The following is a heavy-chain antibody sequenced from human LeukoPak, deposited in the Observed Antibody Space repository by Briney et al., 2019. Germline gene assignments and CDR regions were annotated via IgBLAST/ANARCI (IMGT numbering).Heavy chain of an antibody. J-gene: IGHJ4*02. Sequence: PGGSLRLSCKASGFTFTDFAMIWVRRVPGKGREWFAGIIGSGGGTNYADSVKGRFTISRDNPKNALYLQMNRLRAEDTAVYFCAKRGVVIRVILVGFHKEAYYFDSWGQGALVTVSS. CDR3: AKRGVVIRVILVGFHKEAYYFDS. CDR2: IIGSGGGT. CDR1: GFTFTDFA. V-gene: IGHV3-23*01. D-gene: IGHD3-22*01.